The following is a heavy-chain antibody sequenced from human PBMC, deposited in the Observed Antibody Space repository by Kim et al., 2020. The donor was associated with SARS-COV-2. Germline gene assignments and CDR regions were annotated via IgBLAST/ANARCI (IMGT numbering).Heavy chain of an antibody. D-gene: IGHD6-13*01. CDR1: GGSISSSSYY. CDR2: IYYSGST. CDR3: ARTSIAAAGLIFDY. Sequence: SETLSLTCTVSGGSISSSSYYWGWIRQPPGKGLEWIGSIYYSGSTYYNPSLKSRVTISVDTSKNQFSLKLSSVTAADTAVYYCARTSIAAAGLIFDYWGQGTLVTVSS. J-gene: IGHJ4*02. V-gene: IGHV4-39*01.